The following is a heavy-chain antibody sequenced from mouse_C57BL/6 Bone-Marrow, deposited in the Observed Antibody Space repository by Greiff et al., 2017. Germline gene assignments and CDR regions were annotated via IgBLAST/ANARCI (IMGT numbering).Heavy chain of an antibody. CDR2: IYPRSGNT. CDR3: ARLEPLYDYEIWVAY. Sequence: QVQLQQSGAELARPGASVKLSCKASGYTFTSYGISWVKQRTGQGLEWIGEIYPRSGNTYYNEKFKGKATLTADKSSSTAYMELRSLTSEDSAVYFCARLEPLYDYEIWVAYWGQGTLVTVSA. D-gene: IGHD2-4*01. CDR1: GYTFTSYG. V-gene: IGHV1-81*01. J-gene: IGHJ3*01.